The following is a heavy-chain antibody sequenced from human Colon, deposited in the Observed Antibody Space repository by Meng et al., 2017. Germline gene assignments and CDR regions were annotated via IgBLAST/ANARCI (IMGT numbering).Heavy chain of an antibody. J-gene: IGHJ5*02. Sequence: QVHLQQWGAGLLKPSETLSRNCAVYGGSFSNYYWTWIRHPPGKGLEWIGEINHSGNTKYNPSLKSRITISLDTSKKQFSLKVSSVTAADTAVYYCARRGDSGNFSPWSQGTLVTVSS. CDR3: ARRGDSGNFSP. CDR2: INHSGNT. D-gene: IGHD3-10*01. V-gene: IGHV4-34*01. CDR1: GGSFSNYY.